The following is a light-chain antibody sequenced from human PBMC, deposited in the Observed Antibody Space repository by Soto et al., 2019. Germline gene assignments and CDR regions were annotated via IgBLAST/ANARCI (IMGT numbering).Light chain of an antibody. Sequence: QSALTQPASVSGSPGQSITISCTGTSSDVGLYNTVSWYQQYPGEAPKLLIYEVRYRASGVSDRFSGSKSGNTASLTISGLHTEDEAEYYCSSSTSSSTDVFGTGTKLTVL. CDR3: SSSTSSSTDV. CDR2: EVR. J-gene: IGLJ1*01. V-gene: IGLV2-14*01. CDR1: SSDVGLYNT.